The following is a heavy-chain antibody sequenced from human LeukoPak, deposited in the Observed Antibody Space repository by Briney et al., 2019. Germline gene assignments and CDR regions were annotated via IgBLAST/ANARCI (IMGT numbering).Heavy chain of an antibody. V-gene: IGHV4-34*01. CDR1: GGSLSGYY. Sequence: SETLSLTCAVYGGSLSGYYWSWIRQPPGKGLEWIGEINHSGSTNYNPSLKSRVTISVDTSKYQFSLKLSSVTAADTAVYYCARGIAVAGTGLDYWGQGTLVTVSS. J-gene: IGHJ4*02. CDR2: INHSGST. D-gene: IGHD6-19*01. CDR3: ARGIAVAGTGLDY.